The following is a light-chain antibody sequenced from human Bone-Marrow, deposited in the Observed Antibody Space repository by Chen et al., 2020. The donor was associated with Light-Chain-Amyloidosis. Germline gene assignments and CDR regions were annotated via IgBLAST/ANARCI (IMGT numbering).Light chain of an antibody. V-gene: IGLV3-21*02. J-gene: IGLJ3*02. CDR1: NIGSIS. Sequence: SYLLTQPSSVSVAPGQMATIACGGNNIGSISVHWYQQTPGQAPLLVVYDDSDRPSGLPERLSGSNSGNTATLTISRVEAGDEADYYCQVWDRSSDRPVFGGGTKLTVL. CDR2: DDS. CDR3: QVWDRSSDRPV.